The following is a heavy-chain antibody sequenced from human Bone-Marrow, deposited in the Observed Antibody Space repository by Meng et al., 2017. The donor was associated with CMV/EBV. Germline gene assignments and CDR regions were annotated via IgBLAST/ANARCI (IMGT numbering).Heavy chain of an antibody. Sequence: GSLRLSCTVSGGSISSSSYYWGWIRQPPGKGLEWIGSIYYSGSTYYNPSLKSRATISVDTSKNQFSLKLSSVTAADTAVYYCARHGPYYDFWSGYYWGGWFDPWGQRTLVSVPS. CDR3: ARHGPYYDFWSGYYWGGWFDP. D-gene: IGHD3-3*01. V-gene: IGHV4-39*01. CDR2: IYYSGST. J-gene: IGHJ5*02. CDR1: GGSISSSSYY.